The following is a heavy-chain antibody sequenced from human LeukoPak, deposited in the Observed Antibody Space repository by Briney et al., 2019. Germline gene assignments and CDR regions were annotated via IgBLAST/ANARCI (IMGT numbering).Heavy chain of an antibody. D-gene: IGHD2-2*02. CDR3: AYTSPSNWFDP. CDR2: MNPNSGNT. J-gene: IGHJ5*02. CDR1: GYTFTSYD. Sequence: GSVKVSCKASGYTFTSYDINWVRQATGQGLEWMGWMNPNSGNTGYAQKFQGRVTITTDESTSTAYMELSSLRSEDTAVYYCAYTSPSNWFDPWGQGTLVTVSS. V-gene: IGHV1-8*01.